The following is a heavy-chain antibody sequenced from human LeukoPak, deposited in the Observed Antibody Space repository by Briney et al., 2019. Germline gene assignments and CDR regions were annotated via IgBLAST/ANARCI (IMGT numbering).Heavy chain of an antibody. CDR2: IYYSGNT. V-gene: IGHV4-59*11. Sequence: SETLSLTCTASGGSISSHYWSWVRQPPGKGLEWVGYIYYSGNTNYNLSLKSRVAISADTSKNQFSLKLNSVTAADTAVYYCAREGSVTTIFGVVNWFDPWGQGTLVTVSS. CDR1: GGSISSHY. D-gene: IGHD3-3*01. J-gene: IGHJ5*02. CDR3: AREGSVTTIFGVVNWFDP.